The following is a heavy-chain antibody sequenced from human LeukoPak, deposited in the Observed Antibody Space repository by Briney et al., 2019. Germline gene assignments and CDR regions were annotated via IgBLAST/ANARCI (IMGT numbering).Heavy chain of an antibody. CDR2: INHSGST. V-gene: IGHV4-34*01. D-gene: IGHD4-11*01. J-gene: IGHJ4*02. Sequence: TSETLSLTCAVYGGSFSGYYWSWIRQPPGKGLEWIGEINHSGSTNYNPSLKSRVTISVDTSKNQFSLKLSSVTAADTAVYYCARVSFRLTTSVDYWGQGTLVTVSS. CDR1: GGSFSGYY. CDR3: ARVSFRLTTSVDY.